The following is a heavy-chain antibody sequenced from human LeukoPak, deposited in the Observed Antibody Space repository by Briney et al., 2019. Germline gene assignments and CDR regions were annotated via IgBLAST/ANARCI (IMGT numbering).Heavy chain of an antibody. CDR1: GYTFTCYG. V-gene: IGHV1-18*01. D-gene: IGHD3-22*01. J-gene: IGHJ4*02. Sequence: GAAVTVSFKASGYTFTCYGIIWVRQAPGQGLEWVGCISAYKGSTKYPQMFQGRVTVTTDTSTSKAYMEVRSLRSDDRGVYCCARGDSGGYYVAYWYWGQGTLVTVSS. CDR2: ISAYKGST. CDR3: ARGDSGGYYVAYWY.